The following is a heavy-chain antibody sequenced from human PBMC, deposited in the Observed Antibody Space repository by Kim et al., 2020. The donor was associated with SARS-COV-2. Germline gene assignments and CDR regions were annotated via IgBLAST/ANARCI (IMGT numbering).Heavy chain of an antibody. D-gene: IGHD5-12*01. CDR2: ISWNSGSI. CDR1: GFTFDDYA. Sequence: GGSLRLSCAASGFTFDDYAMHWVRQAPGKGLEWVSGISWNSGSIGYADSVKGRFTISRDNAKNSLYLQMNSLRAEDTALYYCAKDINGGGSYSGYDWGHMDYYYYYGMDVWGQGTTVTVSS. V-gene: IGHV3-9*01. J-gene: IGHJ6*02. CDR3: AKDINGGGSYSGYDWGHMDYYYYYGMDV.